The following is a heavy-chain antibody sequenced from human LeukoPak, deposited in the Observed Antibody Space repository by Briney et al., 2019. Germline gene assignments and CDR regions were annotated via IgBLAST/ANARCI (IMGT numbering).Heavy chain of an antibody. CDR2: IYYSGST. D-gene: IGHD1-1*01. V-gene: IGHV4-59*01. Sequence: SETLSLTCTVSGGSISSYYWSWIRQPPGKGLEWIGYIYYSGSTNYNPSLKSRVTISVYTSKNPFSLKLSSVTAADTAVYYCARVGRTWNELPLDYWGQGTLVTVSS. CDR1: GGSISSYY. CDR3: ARVGRTWNELPLDY. J-gene: IGHJ4*02.